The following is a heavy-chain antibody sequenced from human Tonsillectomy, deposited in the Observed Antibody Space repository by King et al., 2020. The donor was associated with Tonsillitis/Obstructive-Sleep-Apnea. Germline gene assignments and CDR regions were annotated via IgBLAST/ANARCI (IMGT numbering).Heavy chain of an antibody. Sequence: VQLVESGGGLVKPGGSLRLSCAASGFTFSDYYMSWIRQAPGKGLEGVSYISSSSSYTNYADSVKGRFTISRDNAKNSLYLQMNSLRAEDTAVYYCARGASLGENDSSGYYLVYWGQGTLVTVSS. D-gene: IGHD3-22*01. CDR3: ARGASLGENDSSGYYLVY. V-gene: IGHV3-11*05. CDR2: ISSSSSYT. CDR1: GFTFSDYY. J-gene: IGHJ4*02.